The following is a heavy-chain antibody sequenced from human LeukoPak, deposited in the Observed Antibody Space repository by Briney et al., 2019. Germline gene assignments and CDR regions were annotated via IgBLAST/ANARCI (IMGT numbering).Heavy chain of an antibody. CDR2: ISWTSSSI. Sequence: GGSLRLSCAPSGFTFDDYAMHWVRHAPGKGLEWVSGISWTSSSIVYAATVKARFTISRHNAKNTLYLQMNSHRAEDISLYYCAQAISSRSEHHFHYWGPGTMVTASS. D-gene: IGHD6-13*01. CDR1: GFTFDDYA. J-gene: IGHJ4*02. V-gene: IGHV3-9*03. CDR3: AQAISSRSEHHFHY.